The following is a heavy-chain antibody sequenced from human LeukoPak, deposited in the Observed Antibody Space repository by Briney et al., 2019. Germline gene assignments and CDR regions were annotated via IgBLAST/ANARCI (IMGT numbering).Heavy chain of an antibody. V-gene: IGHV1-2*02. CDR1: GYRFTSYG. J-gene: IGHJ3*02. D-gene: IGHD3-10*01. CDR2: ISPNSGGT. CDR3: ARDVTMVRGGGNAFDI. Sequence: ASVKVSCKASGYRFTSYGISWVRQAPGQGLEWMGWISPNSGGTNYAQKFQGRVTMTRDTSISTAYMELSSLRSDDTAVYYCARDVTMVRGGGNAFDIWGQGTMVTVSS.